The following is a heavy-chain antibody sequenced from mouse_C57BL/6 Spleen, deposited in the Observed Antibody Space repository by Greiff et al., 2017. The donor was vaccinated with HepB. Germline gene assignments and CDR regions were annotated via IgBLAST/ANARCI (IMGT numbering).Heavy chain of an antibody. Sequence: EVKLMESGGGLVKPGGSLKLSCAASGFTFSDYGMHWVRQAPEKGLEWVAYISSGSSTIYYADTVKGRFTISRDNAKNTLFLQMTSLRSEDTAMYYCARADYGSSRFWYFGVWGTGTTVTVSS. CDR2: ISSGSSTI. CDR1: GFTFSDYG. D-gene: IGHD1-1*01. J-gene: IGHJ1*03. V-gene: IGHV5-17*01. CDR3: ARADYGSSRFWYFGV.